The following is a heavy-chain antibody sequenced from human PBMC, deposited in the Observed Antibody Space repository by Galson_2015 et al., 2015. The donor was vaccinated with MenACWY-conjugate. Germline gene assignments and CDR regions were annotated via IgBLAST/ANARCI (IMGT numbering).Heavy chain of an antibody. CDR1: GGSINSGGHH. CDR3: ARVNHYDSIAYYFDY. CDR2: IYYSGTT. D-gene: IGHD3-22*01. V-gene: IGHV4-31*03. Sequence: TLSLTCSVSGGSINSGGHHWTWIRQHPEKGLEWIGYIYYSGTTSYNPALKSRITISVDTSKNQFSLSLSSVTAADTAVYYCARVNHYDSIAYYFDYWGQGTLVTVSS. J-gene: IGHJ4*02.